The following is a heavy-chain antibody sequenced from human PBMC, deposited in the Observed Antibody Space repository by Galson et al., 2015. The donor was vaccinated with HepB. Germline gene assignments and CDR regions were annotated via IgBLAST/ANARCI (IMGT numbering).Heavy chain of an antibody. CDR1: GYIFSGYY. CDR3: ARDYRGYSYGYDY. V-gene: IGHV1-2*02. CDR2: INPNSGGT. J-gene: IGHJ4*02. Sequence: SVKVSCKASGYIFSGYYMNWVRQAPGQGLEWLGWINPNSGGTNYAQKFQGRVTMTRDTSIRTAYMELSRLRSDDTAVYYCARDYRGYSYGYDYWGQGTLVTVSS. D-gene: IGHD5-18*01.